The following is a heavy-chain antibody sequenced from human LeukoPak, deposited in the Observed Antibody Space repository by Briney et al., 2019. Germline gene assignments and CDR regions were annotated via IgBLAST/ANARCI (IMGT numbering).Heavy chain of an antibody. CDR1: GYTFTGYY. CDR2: INPDSGGT. V-gene: IGHV1-2*02. J-gene: IGHJ4*02. Sequence: ASVKVSCKASGYTFTGYYMHWVRQAPGQGLEWMGWINPDSGGTNYAQKFQGRVTMTRDTSISTAYMELSRLRSDDTAVYYCARGGDILTGYYDYWGQGTLVTVSS. CDR3: ARGGDILTGYYDY. D-gene: IGHD3-9*01.